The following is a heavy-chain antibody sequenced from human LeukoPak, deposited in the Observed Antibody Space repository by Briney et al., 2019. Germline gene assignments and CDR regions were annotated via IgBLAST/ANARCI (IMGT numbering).Heavy chain of an antibody. CDR3: ARQRWFDY. D-gene: IGHD4-23*01. V-gene: IGHV4-59*08. Sequence: PSETLSLTCTVSGGSISSYYWSWIRQPPGKGLEWIGYILYSGSTKYNPSLKSRVTISVDTSKNQFSLKLSSVTAADTAVCYCARQRWFDYWGQGTLVTVSS. CDR2: ILYSGST. J-gene: IGHJ4*02. CDR1: GGSISSYY.